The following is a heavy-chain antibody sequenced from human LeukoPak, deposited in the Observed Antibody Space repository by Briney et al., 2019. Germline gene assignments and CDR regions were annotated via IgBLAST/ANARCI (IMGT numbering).Heavy chain of an antibody. CDR1: GGTFSSYA. D-gene: IGHD5-18*01. J-gene: IGHJ3*02. V-gene: IGHV1-69*04. CDR3: ARDRGYSYGLIAFDI. Sequence: SVKVSCKASGGTFSSYAISWVRQAPGQGLDWMGRIIPIFGIANYAQKFQGRVTITADKSTSTAYMELSSLRSEDTAVYYCARDRGYSYGLIAFDIWGQGTMVTVSS. CDR2: IIPIFGIA.